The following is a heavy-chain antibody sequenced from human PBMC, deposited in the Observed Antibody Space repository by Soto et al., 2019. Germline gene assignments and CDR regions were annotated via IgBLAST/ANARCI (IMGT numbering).Heavy chain of an antibody. CDR2: IYHSGST. Sequence: PCETLSLTCTVSGYSISSGYYWGWIRQPPGKGLEWIGSIYHSGSTYYNPSLKSRVTISVDTSKNQFSLKLSSVTAADTAVYYCARGTTPYYYYGMDVWGQGTTVTVSS. D-gene: IGHD1-1*01. V-gene: IGHV4-38-2*02. J-gene: IGHJ6*02. CDR1: GYSISSGYY. CDR3: ARGTTPYYYYGMDV.